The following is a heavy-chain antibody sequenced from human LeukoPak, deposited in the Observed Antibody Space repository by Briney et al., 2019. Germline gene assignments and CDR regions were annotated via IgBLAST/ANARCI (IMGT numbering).Heavy chain of an antibody. V-gene: IGHV1-2*02. D-gene: IGHD6-13*01. CDR3: ARGPGSSSWEEFDY. Sequence: ASVKVSCKASGGTFSSYAISWVRQAPGQGLEWMGWINPNSGGTNYAQKFQGRVTMTRDTSISTAYMELSRLRSDDTAVYYCARGPGSSSWEEFDYWGQGTLVTVSS. CDR1: GGTFSSYA. J-gene: IGHJ4*02. CDR2: INPNSGGT.